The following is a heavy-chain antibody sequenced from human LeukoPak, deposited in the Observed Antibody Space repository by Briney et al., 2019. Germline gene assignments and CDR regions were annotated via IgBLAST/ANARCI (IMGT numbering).Heavy chain of an antibody. CDR2: MNSDGSST. V-gene: IGHV3-74*01. CDR1: GFTFSSYW. CDR3: ARDVLGQGVDY. J-gene: IGHJ4*02. D-gene: IGHD2-8*01. Sequence: GGSLRLSCAASGFTFSSYWMHWVRQTPGKGLIWVSHMNSDGSSTTYADSVKGRFTISRDNAKNTLYLQMNSLRADDTALYYCARDVLGQGVDYWGQGTLVTVSS.